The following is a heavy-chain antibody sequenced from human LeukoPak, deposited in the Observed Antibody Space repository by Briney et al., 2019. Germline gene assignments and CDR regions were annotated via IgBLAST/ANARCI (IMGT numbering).Heavy chain of an antibody. CDR1: GYSFTSYY. CDR2: INPSGGST. D-gene: IGHD6-19*01. CDR3: ARLVDSSGWSSVGGT. J-gene: IGHJ4*02. V-gene: IGHV1-46*01. Sequence: ASVKVSCKASGYSFTSYYMHWVRQAPGQGLEWMGIINPSGGSTSYAQKFQGRVTMTRDTSTSTVYMELSSLRSEDTAVYYCARLVDSSGWSSVGGTWGQGTLVTVSS.